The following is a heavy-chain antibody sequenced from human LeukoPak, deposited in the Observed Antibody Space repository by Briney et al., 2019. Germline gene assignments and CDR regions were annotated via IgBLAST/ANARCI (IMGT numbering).Heavy chain of an antibody. CDR3: ARVGSSGWYVHPTLDY. V-gene: IGHV1-2*02. Sequence: ASVKVSCKASGYTFSGYYMHWVRQAPGQGLEWMAWINPNNGDTNYAQKFQGRVTMTRDTSISTAYMELTRLISDDTAVYYCARVGSSGWYVHPTLDYSGQGTLVTVSS. J-gene: IGHJ4*02. CDR1: GYTFSGYY. D-gene: IGHD6-19*01. CDR2: INPNNGDT.